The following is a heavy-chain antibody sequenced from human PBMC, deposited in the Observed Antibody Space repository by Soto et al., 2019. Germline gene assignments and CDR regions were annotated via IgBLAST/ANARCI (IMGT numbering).Heavy chain of an antibody. CDR3: SREGDSSVTPGFDP. J-gene: IGHJ5*02. CDR1: GFTFSSYW. D-gene: IGHD3-22*01. CDR2: IKQDGSEK. V-gene: IGHV3-7*01. Sequence: EVQLVESGGGLVQPGGSLRLSCAASGFTFSSYWMSWVRQAPGKGLEWVANIKQDGSEKYYVDSVKGRFTISRDNAKKSLYLQMNSRIAADTAVYYCSREGDSSVTPGFDPWGQGTLVTVSS.